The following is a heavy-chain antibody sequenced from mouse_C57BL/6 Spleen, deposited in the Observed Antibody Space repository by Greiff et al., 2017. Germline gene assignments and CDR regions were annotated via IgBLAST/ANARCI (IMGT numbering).Heavy chain of an antibody. CDR3: ARKILGGYYFDY. CDR1: GFPFGDYG. D-gene: IGHD3-1*01. V-gene: IGHV5-17*01. J-gene: IGHJ2*01. CDR2: IRRGRSPI. Sequence: EVMLVESGGGLVKPGGSLNLSCAPSGFPFGDYGWHWVRRAPEKGLGGVAYIRRGRSPIYYDDTVKGRFTISRDNAKNTLFLQMTSLRSEDTARYYCARKILGGYYFDYWGQGTTLTVSS.